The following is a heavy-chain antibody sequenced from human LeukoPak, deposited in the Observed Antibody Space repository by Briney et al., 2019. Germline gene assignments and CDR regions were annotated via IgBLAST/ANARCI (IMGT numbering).Heavy chain of an antibody. Sequence: TSETLSLTCTVSGSSISSYCWSWIRQPPGKGLEWIGYIYYSGSTNYNPSLKSRVTISVDTSKNQFSLKLSSVTAADTAVYYCARSTTVSYYFDYWGQGTLVTVSS. J-gene: IGHJ4*02. CDR1: GSSISSYC. CDR2: IYYSGST. V-gene: IGHV4-59*01. CDR3: ARSTTVSYYFDY. D-gene: IGHD4-17*01.